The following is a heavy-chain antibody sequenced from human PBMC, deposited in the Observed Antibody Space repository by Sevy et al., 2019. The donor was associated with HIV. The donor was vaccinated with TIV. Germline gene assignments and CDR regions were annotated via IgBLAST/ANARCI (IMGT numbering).Heavy chain of an antibody. CDR1: GFTFSTYG. V-gene: IGHV3-33*01. CDR2: IWFDGSNT. D-gene: IGHD4-17*01. Sequence: GGSLRLSCAASGFTFSTYGMHWVRQAPGKGLEWVAVIWFDGSNTYYADSVKGRFTISRDIAKNTLHLQLNSLRAEDTAVYYCARDLEFYDYGDYGPAFMPDYWGQGALVTVSS. J-gene: IGHJ4*02. CDR3: ARDLEFYDYGDYGPAFMPDY.